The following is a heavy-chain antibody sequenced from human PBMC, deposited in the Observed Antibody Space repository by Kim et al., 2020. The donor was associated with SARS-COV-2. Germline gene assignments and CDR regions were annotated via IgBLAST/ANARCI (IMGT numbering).Heavy chain of an antibody. CDR3: ARETPRYSSGWYEVGRFDY. Sequence: GGSLRLSCAASGFTFSSYSMNWVRQAPGKGLEWVSSISSSSSYIYYADSVKGRFTISRDNAKNSLYLQMNSLRAEDTAVYYCARETPRYSSGWYEVGRFDYWGQGTLVTVSS. CDR2: ISSSSSYI. CDR1: GFTFSSYS. J-gene: IGHJ4*02. D-gene: IGHD6-19*01. V-gene: IGHV3-21*01.